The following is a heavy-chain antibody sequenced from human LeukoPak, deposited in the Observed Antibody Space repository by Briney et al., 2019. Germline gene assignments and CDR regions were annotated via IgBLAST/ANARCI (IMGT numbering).Heavy chain of an antibody. D-gene: IGHD1-26*01. CDR1: GGSFSGYY. CDR2: INHSGST. CDR3: AGGSYHTPVDY. V-gene: IGHV4-34*01. Sequence: PSETLSLTCAVYGGSFSGYYWSWIRQPPGKGLEWIGEINHSGSTNYNPSLKSRVTISVDTSKNQFSLKLSSVTAADTAVYYCAGGSYHTPVDYWGQGTLVTVSS. J-gene: IGHJ4*02.